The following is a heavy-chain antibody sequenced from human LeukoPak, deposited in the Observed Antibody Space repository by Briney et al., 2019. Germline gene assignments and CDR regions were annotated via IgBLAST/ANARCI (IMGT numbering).Heavy chain of an antibody. J-gene: IGHJ4*02. CDR3: ARESAGGYYDSSGYRTFDY. CDR2: INPNSGGT. D-gene: IGHD3-22*01. V-gene: IGHV1-2*02. Sequence: ASVKVSCKASGYTFTGYYMHWVRQAPGQGLEWMGWINPNSGGTNYAQKFQGRVTMTRDTSISTAYMELSRLRSGDTAVYYCARESAGGYYDSSGYRTFDYWGQGTLVTVSS. CDR1: GYTFTGYY.